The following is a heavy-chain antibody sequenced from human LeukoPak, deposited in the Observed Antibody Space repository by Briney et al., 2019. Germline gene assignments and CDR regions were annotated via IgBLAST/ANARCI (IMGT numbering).Heavy chain of an antibody. CDR3: AHDTTGIGFDP. J-gene: IGHJ5*02. D-gene: IGHD1-1*01. V-gene: IGHV2-5*01. CDR2: IYWNDDK. CDR1: GFSLSTNGVG. Sequence: SGPTLVKPTQTLTLTCTFSGFSLSTNGVGVAWTRQPPGKALEWLALIYWNDDKYYSPSLKSRLTITKDTSKNQVVLTMTDMDPVDTGTYYCAHDTTGIGFDPWAQGIQVTVSS.